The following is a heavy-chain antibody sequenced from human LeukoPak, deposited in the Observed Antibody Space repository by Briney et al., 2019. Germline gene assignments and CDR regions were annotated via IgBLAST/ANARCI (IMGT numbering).Heavy chain of an antibody. J-gene: IGHJ4*02. D-gene: IGHD6-13*01. Sequence: SETVSLTCTVSGGSISSYYWSWIRQPAGKGLEWIGRIYTTGTTNNNPSLKSRVYMSVDTSKNQFSLKLSSVTTADTAVYYCATYTSSRHYFNYWGQGTMVTVSS. CDR3: ATYTSSRHYFNY. CDR1: GGSISSYY. V-gene: IGHV4-4*07. CDR2: IYTTGTT.